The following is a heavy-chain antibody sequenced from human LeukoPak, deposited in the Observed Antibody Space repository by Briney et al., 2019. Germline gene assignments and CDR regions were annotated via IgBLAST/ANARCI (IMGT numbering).Heavy chain of an antibody. D-gene: IGHD2-15*01. V-gene: IGHV4-34*01. CDR3: ARYPRYCSGGSCKSHWFDP. J-gene: IGHJ5*02. CDR2: INHSGGT. Sequence: PSETLYLTCAVYGGSFSGYYWSWIRQPPGKGLEWIGEINHSGGTNYNPSLKSRVTISVDTSKNQFSLKLSSVTAADTAVYYCARYPRYCSGGSCKSHWFDPWGQGTLVTVSS. CDR1: GGSFSGYY.